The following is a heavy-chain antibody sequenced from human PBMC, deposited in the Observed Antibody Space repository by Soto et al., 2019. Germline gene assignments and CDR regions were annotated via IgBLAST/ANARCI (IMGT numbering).Heavy chain of an antibody. D-gene: IGHD6-13*01. Sequence: GASVKVSCKASGYTFTGYYMHWVRQAPGQGLEWMGWINPNSGGTNYAQKFQGWVTMTRDTSISTAYMELRRLRSDDTAVYYCARDRIAAAGGGRDYYGMDVWGQGTTVTVSS. CDR2: INPNSGGT. CDR3: ARDRIAAAGGGRDYYGMDV. CDR1: GYTFTGYY. J-gene: IGHJ6*02. V-gene: IGHV1-2*04.